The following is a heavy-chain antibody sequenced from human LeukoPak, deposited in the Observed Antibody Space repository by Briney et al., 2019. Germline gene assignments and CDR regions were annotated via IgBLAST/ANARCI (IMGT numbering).Heavy chain of an antibody. CDR3: ARGSLGTVTYFDY. CDR2: IYTAGTT. J-gene: IGHJ4*02. V-gene: IGHV3-66*01. D-gene: IGHD4-17*01. Sequence: YPGGSLILSCAASGFTVSSNYMSWVRQAPGKGLEWVSLIYTAGTTYYADSVKGRFTISRDNSKNTVYLQMSSLRAEDTAVYYCARGSLGTVTYFDYWGQGSLVTVSP. CDR1: GFTVSSNY.